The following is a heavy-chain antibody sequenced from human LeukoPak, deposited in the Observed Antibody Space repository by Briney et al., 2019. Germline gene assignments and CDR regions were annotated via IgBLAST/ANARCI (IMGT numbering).Heavy chain of an antibody. D-gene: IGHD3-3*01. Sequence: ASVKVSCKASGYTFTSYGITWVRPAPGQGLEWMGWISVYNGNTNYAQNLQGRVTMTTDTSTSTAYMELRSLRSDDTAVYYCARAIFGVVIRFDPWGQGTLVIVSS. J-gene: IGHJ5*02. CDR1: GYTFTSYG. CDR2: ISVYNGNT. V-gene: IGHV1-18*01. CDR3: ARAIFGVVIRFDP.